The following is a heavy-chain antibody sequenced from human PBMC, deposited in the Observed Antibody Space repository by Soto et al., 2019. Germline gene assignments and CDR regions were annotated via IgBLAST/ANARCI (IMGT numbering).Heavy chain of an antibody. V-gene: IGHV3-30-3*01. CDR2: TSSDGGTK. Sequence: QVQLMESGGGVVQPGGSLRLSYVTSGFTFSRYSMHWFRQAPGKGLEWVAVTSSDGGTKFYADSVKGRFTVSRDNFKNTLYLQMNSLRPEDTAVYYCAREVVLTEWYFDNWGQGILVTVSS. D-gene: IGHD2-21*01. CDR3: AREVVLTEWYFDN. J-gene: IGHJ4*02. CDR1: GFTFSRYS.